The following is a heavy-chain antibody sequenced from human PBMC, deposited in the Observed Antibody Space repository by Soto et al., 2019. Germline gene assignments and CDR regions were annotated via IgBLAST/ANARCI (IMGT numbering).Heavy chain of an antibody. J-gene: IGHJ4*02. CDR3: AKDRSSSYFSHPTIFDY. CDR2: ISYDGSNK. V-gene: IGHV3-30*18. CDR1: GFTFSSYG. D-gene: IGHD6-13*01. Sequence: PGGSLRLSCAASGFTFSSYGMHWVRQAPGKGLEWVAVISYDGSNKYYADSVKGRFTISRDNSKNTLYLQMNSLRAEDTAVYYCAKDRSSSYFSHPTIFDYWGQGTLVTVSS.